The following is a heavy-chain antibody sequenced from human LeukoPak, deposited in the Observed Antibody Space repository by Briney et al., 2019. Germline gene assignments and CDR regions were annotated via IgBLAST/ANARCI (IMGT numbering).Heavy chain of an antibody. CDR2: ICSNGGCT. V-gene: IGHV3-64*01. CDR1: GFIFSSFA. J-gene: IGHJ4*02. D-gene: IGHD4-11*01. CDR3: ARWGYYSNYDY. Sequence: GGSLRLSCAASGFIFSSFAMHWVRQAPGKQLEYVSAICSNGGCTYYANSVKGRFTISRDNSKNTLYLQMGSLRAEDMAVYYCARWGYYSNYDYWGQGTLVTVSS.